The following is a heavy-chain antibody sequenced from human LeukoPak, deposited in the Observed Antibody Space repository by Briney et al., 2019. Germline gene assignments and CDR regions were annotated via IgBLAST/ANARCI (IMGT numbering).Heavy chain of an antibody. Sequence: GGSLRLSCAASGFTFSSYGMSWVRQAPGKGLEWVSAISGSGGSTYYADSVKGRFTISRDNSKNTLYLQMNSLRAEDTAVYYCAKDLLWSPYYFDYWGQGTLVTVSS. CDR2: ISGSGGST. CDR3: AKDLLWSPYYFDY. V-gene: IGHV3-23*01. D-gene: IGHD3-10*01. CDR1: GFTFSSYG. J-gene: IGHJ4*02.